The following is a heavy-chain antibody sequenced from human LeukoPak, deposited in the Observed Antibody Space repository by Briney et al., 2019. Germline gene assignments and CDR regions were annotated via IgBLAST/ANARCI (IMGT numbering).Heavy chain of an antibody. V-gene: IGHV3-23*01. CDR3: AKDLKVAATTIPNNYFDY. CDR1: GFTFSSYA. J-gene: IGHJ4*02. Sequence: GGSLRLSCAASGFTFSSYAMSWVRQAPGKGLEWVPAISGSGGSTYYADSVKSRFTISRDNSKNTLYLQMNSLRAEDTAVYYCAKDLKVAATTIPNNYFDYWGQGTLVTVSS. CDR2: ISGSGGST. D-gene: IGHD2-15*01.